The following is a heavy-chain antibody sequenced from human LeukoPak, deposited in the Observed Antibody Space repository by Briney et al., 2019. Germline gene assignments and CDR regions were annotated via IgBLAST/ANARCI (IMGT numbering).Heavy chain of an antibody. CDR1: GGSISSYY. Sequence: SETLSLTCTVSGGSISSYYWSWIRQPAGKGLEWIGRIYTSGSTNYNPSLKSRVTMSVDTSKNQFSLKLSSVTAADTAVYYCARDLFISASIAAALVSWFDPWGQGTLVTVSS. D-gene: IGHD6-13*01. J-gene: IGHJ5*02. CDR3: ARDLFISASIAAALVSWFDP. CDR2: IYTSGST. V-gene: IGHV4-4*07.